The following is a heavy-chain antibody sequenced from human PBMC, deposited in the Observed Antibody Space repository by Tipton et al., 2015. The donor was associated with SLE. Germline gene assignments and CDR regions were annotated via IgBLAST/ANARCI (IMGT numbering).Heavy chain of an antibody. V-gene: IGHV3-74*03. D-gene: IGHD3-9*01. Sequence: SLRLSCAASGFTFSDYWMHWVRQAPGKGLVWVSCINSDGSSATYADSVKGRFTISRDNARNTLFLQMNSLRAEDTAIYYCAKRVVTGLGAFAVRGQGTMVAVSS. CDR3: AKRVVTGLGAFAV. CDR1: GFTFSDYW. J-gene: IGHJ3*01. CDR2: INSDGSSA.